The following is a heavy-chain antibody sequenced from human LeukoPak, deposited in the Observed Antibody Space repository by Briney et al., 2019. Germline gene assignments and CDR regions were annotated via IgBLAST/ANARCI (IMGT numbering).Heavy chain of an antibody. CDR1: GFTFSSYW. CDR3: AGDARSRYCSGSSCYYDWFDS. Sequence: GGSLRLSCVVSGFTFSSYWMSWVRQAPGKGLEWVANIKQDGSEKYYVDSVKGRFTISRDSAKNSLYLQMNSLRAEDTAMYYCAGDARSRYCSGSSCYYDWFDSWGQGTLVTVSS. V-gene: IGHV3-7*01. CDR2: IKQDGSEK. J-gene: IGHJ5*01. D-gene: IGHD2-2*01.